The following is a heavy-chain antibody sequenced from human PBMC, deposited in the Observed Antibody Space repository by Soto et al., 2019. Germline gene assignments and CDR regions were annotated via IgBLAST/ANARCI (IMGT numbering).Heavy chain of an antibody. J-gene: IGHJ3*02. D-gene: IGHD3-10*01. Sequence: PGGSLRLSCAASGFTFSSYGMHWVRQAPGKGLEWVAVISYDGSNKYYADSVKGRFTISRDNSKNTLYLQMNSLRAEDTAVYYCAKDGSITMVRGVSAFDIWGQGTMVTVSS. V-gene: IGHV3-30*18. CDR1: GFTFSSYG. CDR3: AKDGSITMVRGVSAFDI. CDR2: ISYDGSNK.